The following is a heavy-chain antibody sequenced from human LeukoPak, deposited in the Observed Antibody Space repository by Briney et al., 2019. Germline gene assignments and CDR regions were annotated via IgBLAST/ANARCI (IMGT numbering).Heavy chain of an antibody. CDR3: ARDLGQYYDTSDNWFDP. CDR1: GFTSSSYA. D-gene: IGHD3-22*01. Sequence: PGGSLRVSCAASGFTSSSYAMSWVRQAPGKGLEWVSAISGSGGTTYYADSVKGRFTISRDNSKNTLSLQMNSLRAEDTAVYYCARDLGQYYDTSDNWFDPWGQGTLVTVSS. V-gene: IGHV3-23*01. J-gene: IGHJ5*02. CDR2: ISGSGGTT.